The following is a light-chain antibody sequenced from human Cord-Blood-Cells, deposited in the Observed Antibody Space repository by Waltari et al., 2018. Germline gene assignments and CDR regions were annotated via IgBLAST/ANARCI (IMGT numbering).Light chain of an antibody. CDR3: CSYAGSSTWV. J-gene: IGLJ3*02. CDR2: EDS. Sequence: QSALTQPASVSGSPGQSITISCTGTSSDVGGYNLVSWYQQHPGKAPKLMIYEDSNRPSGVSNRFAGAKSGNTASLTISGLQAEGEADYYCCSYAGSSTWVFGGGTKLTVL. CDR1: SSDVGGYNL. V-gene: IGLV2-23*01.